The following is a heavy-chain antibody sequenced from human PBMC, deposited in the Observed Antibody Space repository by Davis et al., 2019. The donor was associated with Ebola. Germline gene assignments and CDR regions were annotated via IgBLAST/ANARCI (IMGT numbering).Heavy chain of an antibody. D-gene: IGHD3-3*02. CDR1: GGSISSGGYY. V-gene: IGHV4-61*08. Sequence: GSLRLSCTVSGGSISSGGYYWSWIRQHPGKGLEWIGSISYSGSTNYNPSLKSRVTISVDTSKNQFSLKLRSVTAADTAVYFCASSGISHFFYYGLDVWGQGTTVTVSS. J-gene: IGHJ6*02. CDR3: ASSGISHFFYYGLDV. CDR2: ISYSGST.